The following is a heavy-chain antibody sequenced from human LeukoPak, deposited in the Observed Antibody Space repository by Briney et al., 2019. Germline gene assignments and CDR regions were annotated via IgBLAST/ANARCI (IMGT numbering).Heavy chain of an antibody. Sequence: ASVKVSCKASGYTFTGYYMHWVRQAPGQGLELMGWINPNTGNPTYAQGLTGRFVFSLDTSVSTAYLQISSLKPEDTAVYYCARDYTVAIGTTTYFQHWGQGTLVTVSS. D-gene: IGHD1-7*01. CDR3: ARDYTVAIGTTTYFQH. V-gene: IGHV7-4-1*02. CDR1: GYTFTGYY. J-gene: IGHJ1*01. CDR2: INPNTGNP.